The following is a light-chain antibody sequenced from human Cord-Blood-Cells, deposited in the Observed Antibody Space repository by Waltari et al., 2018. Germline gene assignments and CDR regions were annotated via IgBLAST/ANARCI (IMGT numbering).Light chain of an antibody. Sequence: QSALTQPASVSGSPGQSITISRTGTSSDGGGYNYVSWYQQHPGKAPKLRIYDVSNRPSGVSNRFSGSKSGNTASLTISGLQAEDEADYYCSSYTSSSTLVFGGGTKLTVL. CDR2: DVS. J-gene: IGLJ3*02. V-gene: IGLV2-14*03. CDR3: SSYTSSSTLV. CDR1: SSDGGGYNY.